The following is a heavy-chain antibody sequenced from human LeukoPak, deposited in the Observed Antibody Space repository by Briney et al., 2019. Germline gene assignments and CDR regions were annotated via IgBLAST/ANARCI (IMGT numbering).Heavy chain of an antibody. D-gene: IGHD1-26*01. CDR1: GFTFSTYS. Sequence: PGGSLRLSCAASGFTFSTYSMSWVRQAPGKGLEWVSSISRSSDYIYYADSVKGRFTISRDNAKNSLYLQMNSLRAEDTAVYYCASAPLVGATTGWFDPWGQGTLVTVSS. CDR2: ISRSSDYI. J-gene: IGHJ5*02. V-gene: IGHV3-21*01. CDR3: ASAPLVGATTGWFDP.